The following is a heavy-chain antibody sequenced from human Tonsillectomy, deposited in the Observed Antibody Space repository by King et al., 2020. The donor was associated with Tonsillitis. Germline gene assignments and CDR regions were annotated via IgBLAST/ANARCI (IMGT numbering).Heavy chain of an antibody. D-gene: IGHD4-11*01. CDR2: IKSRRDDGKT. Sequence: VQLVESGGGLVKPGGSLRLSCAASGFSFSSAWTSWVRQAPGKGLAWGGQIKSRRDDGKTDYGAPVKGRFTISRDDSKTKMYLQINSLKSEDTALYYCTSGLPVDYCGQGALVTVSS. CDR1: GFSFSSAW. J-gene: IGHJ4*02. CDR3: TSGLPVDY. V-gene: IGHV3-15*01.